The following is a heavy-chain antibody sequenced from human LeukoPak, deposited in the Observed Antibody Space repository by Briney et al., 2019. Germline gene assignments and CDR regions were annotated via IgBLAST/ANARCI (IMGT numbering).Heavy chain of an antibody. J-gene: IGHJ4*02. Sequence: PSETLSLTCTVSGGSISSGGYYWSWIRQHPGKGLEWIGYIYYSGSTYYNPSLKSRVTISVDTSKNQFSLKLSSVTAADTAVYYCARDYSSGWPPGFDYWGQGTLVTVSS. CDR3: ARDYSSGWPPGFDY. D-gene: IGHD6-19*01. CDR2: IYYSGST. V-gene: IGHV4-31*03. CDR1: GGSISSGGYY.